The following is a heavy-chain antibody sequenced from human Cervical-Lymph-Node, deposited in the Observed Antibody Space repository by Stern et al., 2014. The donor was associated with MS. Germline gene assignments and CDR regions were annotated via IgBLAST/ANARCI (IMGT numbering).Heavy chain of an antibody. CDR3: PRERFSSSSRLFDY. Sequence: VQLVESGGGVVQPGRSLRLSCAASGFTFDSYAMHWVRQTPGKGLEWVAVISYDGDNKYSADSVKGRFTLSRENSKKQLYLLMHSLRPEDPAVYYCPRERFSSSSRLFDYWGQGALVTVTS. CDR2: ISYDGDNK. J-gene: IGHJ4*02. CDR1: GFTFDSYA. D-gene: IGHD6-6*01. V-gene: IGHV3-30-3*01.